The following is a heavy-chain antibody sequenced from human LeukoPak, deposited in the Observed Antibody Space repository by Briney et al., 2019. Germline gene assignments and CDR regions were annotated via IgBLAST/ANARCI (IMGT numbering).Heavy chain of an antibody. Sequence: GRSLRLSCAASGFIFSNSGMHWVRQAPGKGLEWVAVIWYDGSNKYYADSVKGRFTISRDNSKNTLYLQMNSLRAEDTAVYYCAKEKGALYSGSYHDAFDIWGQGTMVTVSS. D-gene: IGHD1-26*01. CDR3: AKEKGALYSGSYHDAFDI. J-gene: IGHJ3*02. V-gene: IGHV3-33*06. CDR2: IWYDGSNK. CDR1: GFIFSNSG.